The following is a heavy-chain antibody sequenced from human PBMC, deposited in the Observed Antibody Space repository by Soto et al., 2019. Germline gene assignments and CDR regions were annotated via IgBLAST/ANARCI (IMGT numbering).Heavy chain of an antibody. D-gene: IGHD2-2*01. CDR2: ISYDGSNK. Sequence: GGSLRLSCAASGFTFSSYAMHWVRQAPGKGLEWVAVISYDGSNKYYADSVKGRFTISRDNSKNTLYLQMNSLRAEDTAVYYCARDGRTSRFPRSFDSWGQGTLVTVSS. CDR3: ARDGRTSRFPRSFDS. V-gene: IGHV3-30-3*01. CDR1: GFTFSSYA. J-gene: IGHJ4*02.